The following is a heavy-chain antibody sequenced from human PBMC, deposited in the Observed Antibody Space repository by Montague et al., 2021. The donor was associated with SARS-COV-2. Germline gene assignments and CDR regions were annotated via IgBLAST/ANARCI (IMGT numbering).Heavy chain of an antibody. CDR2: ISWNSGSI. V-gene: IGHV3-9*01. CDR1: GFTFGDYA. D-gene: IGHD6-6*01. J-gene: IGHJ4*02. CDR3: AKSDSSSPYFDY. Sequence: SLRLSCAASGFTFGDYAMHWVRQAPGKGLEWVSGISWNSGSIGYADSVKGRFTISRDNAKNSLYLQMDSLRAEDTALYYCAKSDSSSPYFDYWGQGTLVTVSS.